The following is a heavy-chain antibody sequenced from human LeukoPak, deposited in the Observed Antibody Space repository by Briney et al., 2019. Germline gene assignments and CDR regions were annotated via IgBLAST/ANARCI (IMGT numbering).Heavy chain of an antibody. D-gene: IGHD3-10*01. J-gene: IGHJ3*02. Sequence: ASVKVSCKASGGTFSSYAISWVRQATGQGLEWMGWMNPNSGNTGYAQKFQGRVTMTRNTSISTAYMELSSLRSEDTAVYYCARGDAGDAFDIWGQGTMVTVSS. V-gene: IGHV1-8*02. CDR3: ARGDAGDAFDI. CDR2: MNPNSGNT. CDR1: GGTFSSYA.